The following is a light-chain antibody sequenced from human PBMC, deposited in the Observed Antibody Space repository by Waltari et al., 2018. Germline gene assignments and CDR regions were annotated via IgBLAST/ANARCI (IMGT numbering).Light chain of an antibody. CDR3: QAWDTSTVV. V-gene: IGLV3-1*01. J-gene: IGLJ2*01. Sequence: SYELTQPPSVSVSPGQTASITCSGDELGDKYVCWYQQKPGQSPMLVIYQDGERPSGSPERVSGSNSGNTATLTISGTQAMDEAYYYCQAWDTSTVVFGGGTELTVL. CDR1: ELGDKY. CDR2: QDG.